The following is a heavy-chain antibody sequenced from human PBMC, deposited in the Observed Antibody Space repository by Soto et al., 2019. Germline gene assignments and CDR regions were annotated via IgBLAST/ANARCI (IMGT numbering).Heavy chain of an antibody. CDR2: INHSGST. CDR3: ARIRLTATYYYYYGMDV. V-gene: IGHV4-34*01. Sequence: PSETLSLTCAVYGGSFSGYYWSWIRQPPGKGLEWIGEINHSGSTNYNPSLKSRVTISVDTSKNQFSLKLSSVTAADTAVYYCARIRLTATYYYYYGMDVWGQGTTVTVSS. J-gene: IGHJ6*02. D-gene: IGHD5-18*01. CDR1: GGSFSGYY.